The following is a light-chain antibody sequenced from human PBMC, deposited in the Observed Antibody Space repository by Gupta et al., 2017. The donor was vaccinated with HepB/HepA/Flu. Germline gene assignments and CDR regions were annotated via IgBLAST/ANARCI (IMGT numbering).Light chain of an antibody. CDR3: AAWDDSLWV. Sequence: QSLLTQPPSASGTPGQRVIIPCPGGSANIGKNTVTWYQQLPGTAPKLLIYSDNQRPSGVPDRCSGSRSGTSASLAISGLQSLDEADYYCAAWDDSLWVFGGGTKLTVL. J-gene: IGLJ3*02. V-gene: IGLV1-44*01. CDR2: SDN. CDR1: SANIGKNT.